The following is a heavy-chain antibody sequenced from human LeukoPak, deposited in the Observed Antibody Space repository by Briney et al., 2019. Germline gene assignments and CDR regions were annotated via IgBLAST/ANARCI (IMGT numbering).Heavy chain of an antibody. CDR1: GGSFSGYY. CDR3: AREPIGYCTNGVCYTFDY. Sequence: SETLSLTCAVYGGSFSGYYWGWIRQPPGKGLEWIGEINHSGSTNYNPSLKSRVTISVDTSKNQFSLKLSSVTAADTAVYYCAREPIGYCTNGVCYTFDYWGQGTLVTVSS. J-gene: IGHJ4*02. CDR2: INHSGST. V-gene: IGHV4-34*01. D-gene: IGHD2-8*01.